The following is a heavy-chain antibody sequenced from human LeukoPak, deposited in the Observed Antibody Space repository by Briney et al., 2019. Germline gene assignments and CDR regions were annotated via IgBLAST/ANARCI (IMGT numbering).Heavy chain of an antibody. CDR3: ARPTLLRYFDWLLYQRPASFYFDY. CDR1: GYTFSSSW. CDR2: IKRDGREK. J-gene: IGHJ4*02. V-gene: IGHV3-7*01. D-gene: IGHD3-9*01. Sequence: PGGSLRLSCAASGYTFSSSWMSWVPQAPGKGREWVANIKRDGREKYYVDSVKGRFTISRDSAKNSLYLQMNSLRAEDTAVYYCARPTLLRYFDWLLYQRPASFYFDYWGQGTLVTVSS.